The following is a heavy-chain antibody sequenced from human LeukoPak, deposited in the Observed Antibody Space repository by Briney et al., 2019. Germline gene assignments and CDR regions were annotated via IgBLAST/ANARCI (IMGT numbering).Heavy chain of an antibody. V-gene: IGHV4-61*02. Sequence: SETLSLTCTVSGGSISSGSYYWSWIRQPAGKGLEWIGRIYTSGSTNYNPSLKSRVTISVDTSKNQFSLKLSSVTAADTAVYYCASSGGGSYYGTLFDYWGQGTLVTVSS. J-gene: IGHJ4*02. CDR2: IYTSGST. CDR1: GGSISSGSYY. D-gene: IGHD1-26*01. CDR3: ASSGGGSYYGTLFDY.